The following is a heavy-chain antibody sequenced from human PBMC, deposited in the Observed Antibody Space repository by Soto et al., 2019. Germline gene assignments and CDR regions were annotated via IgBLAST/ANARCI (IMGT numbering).Heavy chain of an antibody. CDR3: ARDMSGGTYNYYYGMDV. Sequence: EVQLLESGGGLGQPGGSLRLSCAASRFTFSSYAMTWVRQAPGRGLEWVSAISGSGSPTYYADSVKGRFTISRDNSKNTLYLQMNSLRADDTAVYYCARDMSGGTYNYYYGMDVWGQGTTVTVSS. J-gene: IGHJ6*02. CDR1: RFTFSSYA. D-gene: IGHD1-26*01. CDR2: ISGSGSPT. V-gene: IGHV3-23*01.